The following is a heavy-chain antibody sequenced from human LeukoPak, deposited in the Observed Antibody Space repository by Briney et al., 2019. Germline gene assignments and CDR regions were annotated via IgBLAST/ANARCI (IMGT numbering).Heavy chain of an antibody. CDR3: ARGHCSGGICYHIDY. CDR2: ISAYNGNT. Sequence: GASVKVSCKASGYTFTSYGISWVRQAPGQGHEWMGWISAYNGNTNYAQKLQGRVTMTTDTSTSTAYMELRRLRSDDTAVYYCARGHCSGGICYHIDYWGQGTLVTVSS. D-gene: IGHD2-15*01. J-gene: IGHJ4*02. V-gene: IGHV1-18*01. CDR1: GYTFTSYG.